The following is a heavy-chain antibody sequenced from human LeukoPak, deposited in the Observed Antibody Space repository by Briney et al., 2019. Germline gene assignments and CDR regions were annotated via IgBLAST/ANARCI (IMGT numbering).Heavy chain of an antibody. Sequence: PSETLSLTCNVSGYSISSGYYWGWIRQPPGKGLEWIGSIYHSGSTYYNPSLKSRVTISVDTSKNQFSLKLSSVTAADTAVYYCARGYCTNGVCYYMDVWGKGTTVTVSS. CDR2: IYHSGST. CDR3: ARGYCTNGVCYYMDV. V-gene: IGHV4-38-2*02. J-gene: IGHJ6*03. CDR1: GYSISSGYY. D-gene: IGHD2-8*01.